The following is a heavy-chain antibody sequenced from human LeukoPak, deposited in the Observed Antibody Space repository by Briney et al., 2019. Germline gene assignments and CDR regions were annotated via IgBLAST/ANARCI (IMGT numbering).Heavy chain of an antibody. CDR1: GFTFSSYD. CDR2: IRKDGSNR. CDR3: ANSPRDYYDSSGYPRRGDYMDV. Sequence: PGGALRLSCAASGFTFSSYDMHWVRQAPGKGLEWVSFIRKDGSNRYYADSVKGRFTISRDNSRNTLYLQMNSLRADDTAVYYCANSPRDYYDSSGYPRRGDYMDVWGKGTTVTISS. V-gene: IGHV3-30*02. J-gene: IGHJ6*03. D-gene: IGHD3-22*01.